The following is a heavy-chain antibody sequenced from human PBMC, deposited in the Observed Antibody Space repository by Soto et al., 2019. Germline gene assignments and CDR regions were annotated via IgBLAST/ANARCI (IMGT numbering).Heavy chain of an antibody. CDR1: GFTFSNFY. CDR2: INSDGSTT. J-gene: IGHJ4*02. V-gene: IGHV3-74*01. CDR3: TISEGED. Sequence: GGSLRLSCAASGFTFSNFYVHWVRQAPGKGLQWVSRINSDGSTTNYADSVKGRFTISRDNAKNTLYMQMNSLRAEDTAIYYYTISEGEDWGQGMLVSVSS.